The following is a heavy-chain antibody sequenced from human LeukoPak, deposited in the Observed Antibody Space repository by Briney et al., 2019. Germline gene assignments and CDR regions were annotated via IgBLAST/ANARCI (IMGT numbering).Heavy chain of an antibody. D-gene: IGHD2-2*01. Sequence: SETLFLTCAVYGGSFSGYYWSWIRQPPGKGLEWIGEINHGGSTNYNPSLKSRVTISVDTSKNQFSLKLSSVTAADTAVYYCATENIVVVPAAAYNWFDPWGQGTLVTVSS. V-gene: IGHV4-34*01. CDR3: ATENIVVVPAAAYNWFDP. CDR1: GGSFSGYY. CDR2: INHGGST. J-gene: IGHJ5*02.